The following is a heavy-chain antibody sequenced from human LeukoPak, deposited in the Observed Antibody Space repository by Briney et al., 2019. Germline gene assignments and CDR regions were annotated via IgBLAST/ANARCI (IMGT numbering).Heavy chain of an antibody. CDR3: AKVIPSSGWPFDY. CDR2: ISGRGDTT. J-gene: IGHJ4*02. Sequence: GGSLRLPCAASAFTFMNYPMTWVRQAPGKGLEWVSVISGRGDTTYYADSVKGRFTISRDNSKSTLYLQMNSLRAEDTALYYCAKVIPSSGWPFDYWGQGTLVTVSS. CDR1: AFTFMNYP. V-gene: IGHV3-23*01. D-gene: IGHD6-19*01.